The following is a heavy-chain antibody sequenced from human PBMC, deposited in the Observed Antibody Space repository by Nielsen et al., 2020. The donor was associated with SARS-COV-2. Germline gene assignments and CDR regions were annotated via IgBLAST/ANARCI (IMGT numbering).Heavy chain of an antibody. CDR1: GFPFSSYG. D-gene: IGHD4-17*01. CDR3: ARVVSDYGDYAYFDY. CDR2: ISYDGSNK. V-gene: IGHV3-30*03. J-gene: IGHJ4*02. Sequence: GESLKISCEASGFPFSSYGMHWVRQAPGKGLEWVASISYDGSNKFYADSLKGRFTISRDDSKNTLYLQMNSLRVEDTAVYYCARVVSDYGDYAYFDYWGQGTLVTVSS.